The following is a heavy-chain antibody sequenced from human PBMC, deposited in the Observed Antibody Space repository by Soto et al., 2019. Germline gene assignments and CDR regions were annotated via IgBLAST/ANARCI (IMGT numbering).Heavy chain of an antibody. D-gene: IGHD4-4*01. Sequence: SETLSLTCTVSGGSIRSYYWSWIRQPPGKGLEWIGYIYYSGSTNYNPSLKSRVTISVDTSKNQFSLKLTSVTAADTAVYYCARLPVDTFDIWGQGTMVTVSS. CDR2: IYYSGST. V-gene: IGHV4-59*08. CDR1: GGSIRSYY. CDR3: ARLPVDTFDI. J-gene: IGHJ3*02.